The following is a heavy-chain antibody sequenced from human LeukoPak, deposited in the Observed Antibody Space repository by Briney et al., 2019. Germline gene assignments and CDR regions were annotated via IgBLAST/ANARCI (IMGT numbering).Heavy chain of an antibody. V-gene: IGHV4-34*01. D-gene: IGHD3-22*01. CDR2: INHSGST. CDR1: GGPFTGYY. J-gene: IGHJ3*02. Sequence: SETLSLTCAVHGGPFTGYYYNWIRQPPGKGLEWIGEINHSGSTNYNPSLKSRVTISVDTSKNQFSLKLSSVTAADTAVYYCARARLDLPDAFDIWGQGTMVTVS. CDR3: ARARLDLPDAFDI.